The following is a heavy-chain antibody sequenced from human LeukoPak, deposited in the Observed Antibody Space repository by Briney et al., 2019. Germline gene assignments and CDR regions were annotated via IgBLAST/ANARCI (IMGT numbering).Heavy chain of an antibody. CDR1: GFTFSNYA. Sequence: GGSLRLSCAASGFTFSNYAVIWVRGARGEGLEWVSAISDSGGATYYADSVKGRFPIPRDNSKNRVYVQMNSLRVDDTAVYYCAKYIFEPNTRHGMDVWGKGTTVTVPS. CDR2: ISDSGGAT. V-gene: IGHV3-23*01. CDR3: AKYIFEPNTRHGMDV. D-gene: IGHD1-14*01. J-gene: IGHJ6*04.